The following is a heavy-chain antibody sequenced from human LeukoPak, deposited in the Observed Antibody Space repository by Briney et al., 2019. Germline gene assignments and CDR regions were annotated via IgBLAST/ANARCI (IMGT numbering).Heavy chain of an antibody. CDR1: GGSISDYS. D-gene: IGHD2-2*01. Sequence: SETLSLTCSVSGGSISDYSWNWIRQPPGKGPEWIGHIYYSGSTNYNPSLKSRVIMSIDTSKKQFSLRLTSVSAADTAVYYCARARGEGVPAGTLPDYWGQGTLVTVSS. CDR2: IYYSGST. J-gene: IGHJ4*02. CDR3: ARARGEGVPAGTLPDY. V-gene: IGHV4-59*01.